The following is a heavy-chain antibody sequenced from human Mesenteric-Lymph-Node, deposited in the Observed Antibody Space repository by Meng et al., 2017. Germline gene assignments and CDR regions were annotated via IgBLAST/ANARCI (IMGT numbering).Heavy chain of an antibody. Sequence: GESLKISCAASGFTVSSNYMGWVRQAPGKGLEWVAVISYDGSNKYYADSVKGRFTISRDNSKNTLYLQMNSLRAEDTAVYYCARDSSGSGNPEYWGQGTLVTVSS. CDR3: ARDSSGSGNPEY. V-gene: IGHV3-30*01. J-gene: IGHJ4*02. CDR1: GFTVSSNY. CDR2: ISYDGSNK. D-gene: IGHD3-10*01.